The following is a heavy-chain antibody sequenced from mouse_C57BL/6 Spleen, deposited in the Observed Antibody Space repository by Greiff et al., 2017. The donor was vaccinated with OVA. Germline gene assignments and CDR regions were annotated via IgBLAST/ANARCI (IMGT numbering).Heavy chain of an antibody. CDR1: GFTFSDYY. V-gene: IGHV5-16*01. J-gene: IGHJ1*03. CDR2: INYDGSST. Sequence: EVKLMESEGGLVQPGSSMKLSCTASGFTFSDYYMAWVRQVPEKGLEWVANINYDGSSTYYLDSLKSRFIISRDNAKNILYLQMSSLKSEDTATYYCARDGDTARYFEVWGTGTTVTVSS. CDR3: ARDGDTARYFEV. D-gene: IGHD1-2*01.